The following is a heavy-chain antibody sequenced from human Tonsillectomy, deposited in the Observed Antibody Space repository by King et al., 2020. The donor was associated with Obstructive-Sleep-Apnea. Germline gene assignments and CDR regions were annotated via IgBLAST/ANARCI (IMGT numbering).Heavy chain of an antibody. V-gene: IGHV4-4*07. Sequence: QLQESGPGLVKPSETLSLTCTVSGGSPNIYYWSWIRQPAGKGLEWIGRIYTSGSTNYNPSLKGRVTMSVDTSKTQFSLKLSSVTAADTAVYYCAGEFSIGGQGTKVTVSS. J-gene: IGHJ3*02. CDR3: AGEFSI. CDR1: GGSPNIYY. CDR2: IYTSGST.